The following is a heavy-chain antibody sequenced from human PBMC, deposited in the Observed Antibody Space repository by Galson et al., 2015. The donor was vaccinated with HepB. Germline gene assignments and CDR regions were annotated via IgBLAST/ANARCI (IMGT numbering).Heavy chain of an antibody. V-gene: IGHV1-3*01. Sequence: SVKVSCKASGYSFNTYAIHWVRQAPGQRLEWVGWINAGNDNTKYSEKFQGRVTITRDTSASTAYMELSSLRSEDTAVYYCARGRPNIVVVPAATLRSRWFDPWGQGTLVTVSS. CDR2: INAGNDNT. CDR1: GYSFNTYA. CDR3: ARGRPNIVVVPAATLRSRWFDP. J-gene: IGHJ5*02. D-gene: IGHD2-2*01.